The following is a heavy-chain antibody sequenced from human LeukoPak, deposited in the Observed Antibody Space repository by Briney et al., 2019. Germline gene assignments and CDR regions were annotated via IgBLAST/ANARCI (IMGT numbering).Heavy chain of an antibody. CDR2: IYTRGST. V-gene: IGHV4-61*02. J-gene: IGHJ3*02. Sequence: SSETLSLTCTVSGGSISSGSYYWSWIRQPAGKGLEWIGRIYTRGSTNYKPSLKSRVTISVDTSKNQFSLKLSSVTAADTAVYYCASLRYFDWSYMMDAFDIWGQRTMVTVSS. D-gene: IGHD3-9*01. CDR3: ASLRYFDWSYMMDAFDI. CDR1: GGSISSGSYY.